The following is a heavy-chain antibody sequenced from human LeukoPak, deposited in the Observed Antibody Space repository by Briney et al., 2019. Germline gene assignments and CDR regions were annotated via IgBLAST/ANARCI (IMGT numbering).Heavy chain of an antibody. J-gene: IGHJ4*02. CDR2: INSDGSST. CDR1: GFTFSSYW. CDR3: ARDGDGYNPRRYFDY. V-gene: IGHV3-74*01. Sequence: GGSLGLSCAASGFTFSSYWMHWVRQAPGKGLVWVSRINSDGSSTSYADSVKGRFTISRDNAKNTLYLQMNSLRAEGTAVYYCARDGDGYNPRRYFDYWGQGTLVTVSS. D-gene: IGHD5-24*01.